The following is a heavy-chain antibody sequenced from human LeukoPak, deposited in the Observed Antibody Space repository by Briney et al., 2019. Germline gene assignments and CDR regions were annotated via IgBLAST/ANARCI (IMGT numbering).Heavy chain of an antibody. V-gene: IGHV4-59*01. D-gene: IGHD6-25*01. J-gene: IGHJ6*03. CDR1: SGSISSSY. CDR3: ARVPSGYYYYYMAV. CDR2: IYYIGST. Sequence: SETLTLQCTVSSGSISSSYGSWIRQPPGKGLEWIGYIYYIGSTNYNPSLKSRVTISVDTSKNQFSLKLSSVTAADTAVYYCARVPSGYYYYYMAVWGK.